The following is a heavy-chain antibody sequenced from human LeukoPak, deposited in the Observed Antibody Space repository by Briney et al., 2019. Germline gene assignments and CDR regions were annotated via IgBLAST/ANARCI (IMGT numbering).Heavy chain of an antibody. CDR1: GFTFSNAW. CDR2: IKSKTDGGTT. D-gene: IGHD3-22*01. Sequence: GGSLRLSCAASGFTFSNAWMSWVRQAPGKGLEWVGRIKSKTDGGTTDYAAPVKGRFTISRDDSKNTLYLQMNSLRAEDTAVYYCAKELTGGPSYYYDSSGQRGMDVWGQGTTVTVSS. J-gene: IGHJ6*02. V-gene: IGHV3-15*01. CDR3: AKELTGGPSYYYDSSGQRGMDV.